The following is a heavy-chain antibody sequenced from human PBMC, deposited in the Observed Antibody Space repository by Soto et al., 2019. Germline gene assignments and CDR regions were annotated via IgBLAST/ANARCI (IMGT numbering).Heavy chain of an antibody. CDR3: TRPVSDRG. Sequence: PGGSLRLSCAASGFTFSDSTMHWVRQASGRGLEWVGRIRNKPNNYATAYAASVKGRFTISRDDSKNTAYLQMNSLRTEDTAVYYCTRPVSDRGWGKGTTVTVSS. J-gene: IGHJ6*04. D-gene: IGHD3-22*01. V-gene: IGHV3-73*01. CDR1: GFTFSDST. CDR2: IRNKPNNYAT.